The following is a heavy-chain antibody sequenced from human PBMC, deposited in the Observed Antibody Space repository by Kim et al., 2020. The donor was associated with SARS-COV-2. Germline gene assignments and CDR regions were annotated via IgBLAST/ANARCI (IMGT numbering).Heavy chain of an antibody. D-gene: IGHD1-26*01. CDR1: GFTFSSYA. CDR2: ISYDGSNK. J-gene: IGHJ4*02. CDR3: AREGAEGSPFDY. Sequence: GGSLRLSCAASGFTFSSYAMHWVRQAPGKGLEWVAVISYDGSNKYYADSVKGRFTISRDNSKNTLYLQMNSLRAEDTAVYYCAREGAEGSPFDYWGQGTLVTVSS. V-gene: IGHV3-30*04.